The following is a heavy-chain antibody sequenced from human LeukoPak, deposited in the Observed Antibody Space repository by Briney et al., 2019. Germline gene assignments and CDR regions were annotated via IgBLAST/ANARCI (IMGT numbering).Heavy chain of an antibody. CDR3: ARDRTGRSGYYYYYGMDV. D-gene: IGHD6-19*01. V-gene: IGHV3-30*03. CDR2: ISYDGSNK. J-gene: IGHJ6*02. Sequence: PGGSLRLSCAASGFTFSSYGMHWVRQAPGKGLEWVAVISYDGSNKYYADSVKGRFTISRDNAKNSLYLQMNGLRAEDTAVYYCARDRTGRSGYYYYYGMDVWGQGTTVTVSS. CDR1: GFTFSSYG.